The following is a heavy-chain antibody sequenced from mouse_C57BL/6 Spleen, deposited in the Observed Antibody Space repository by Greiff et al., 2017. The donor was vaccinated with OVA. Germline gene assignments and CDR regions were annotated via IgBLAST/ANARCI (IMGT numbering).Heavy chain of an antibody. Sequence: VQLQQSGTVLARPGASVKMSCKTSGYTFTSYWMHWVKQRPGQGLEWIGAIYPGNSDTSYNQKFKGKAKLTAVTSASTAYMELSSLTNEDSAVYYCTREDYYGSSYDFDDWGQGTTLTVSS. V-gene: IGHV1-5*01. J-gene: IGHJ2*01. CDR2: IYPGNSDT. CDR1: GYTFTSYW. D-gene: IGHD1-1*01. CDR3: TREDYYGSSYDFDD.